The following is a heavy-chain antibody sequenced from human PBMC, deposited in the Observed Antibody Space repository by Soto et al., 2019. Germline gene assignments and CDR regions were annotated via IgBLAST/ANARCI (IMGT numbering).Heavy chain of an antibody. CDR2: IYHSGST. V-gene: IGHV4-4*02. CDR3: ARTGRRYYDILTGSDP. Sequence: SETLSLTCAVSGGSISSSNWWSWVRQPPGKGLEWIGEIYHSGSTNYNPSLKSRVTISVDKSKTQFSLKLSSVTAADTAVYYCARTGRRYYDILTGSDPWGQGTLGTSSS. D-gene: IGHD3-9*01. CDR1: GGSISSSNW. J-gene: IGHJ5*02.